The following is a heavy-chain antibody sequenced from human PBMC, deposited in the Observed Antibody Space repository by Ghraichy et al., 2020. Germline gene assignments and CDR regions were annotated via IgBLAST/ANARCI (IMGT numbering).Heavy chain of an antibody. J-gene: IGHJ6*02. Sequence: GGSLRLSCAASGFTFSSYEMNWVRQAPGKGLEWVSYISSSGSTIYYADSVKGRFTISRDNAKNSLYLQMNSLRAEDTAVYYCARDQGYDFWSGPDYYYYYGMDVWGQGTTVTVSS. CDR1: GFTFSSYE. CDR3: ARDQGYDFWSGPDYYYYYGMDV. CDR2: ISSSGSTI. D-gene: IGHD3-3*01. V-gene: IGHV3-48*03.